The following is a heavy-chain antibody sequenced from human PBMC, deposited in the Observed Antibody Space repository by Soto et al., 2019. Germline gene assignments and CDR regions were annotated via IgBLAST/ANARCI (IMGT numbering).Heavy chain of an antibody. CDR3: ATFPDGKNQLLLRSLDYYYYGMDV. V-gene: IGHV1-69-2*01. J-gene: IGHJ6*02. CDR2: VDPEDGET. CDR1: GYTFTDYY. D-gene: IGHD2-2*01. Sequence: EVQLVQSGAEVKKPGATVKISCKVSGYTFTDYYMHWVQQAPGKGLEWMGLVDPEDGETIYAEKFQGRVTITADTSTDTAYMELSSLRSEDTAVYYCATFPDGKNQLLLRSLDYYYYGMDVWGQGTTVTVSS.